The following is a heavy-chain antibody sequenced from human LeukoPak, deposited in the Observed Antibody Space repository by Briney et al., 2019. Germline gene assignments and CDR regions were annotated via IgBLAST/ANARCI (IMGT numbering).Heavy chain of an antibody. CDR2: IRYDGSNK. V-gene: IGHV3-30*02. CDR1: GFTFSSYG. Sequence: GGSLRLSCAASGFTFSSYGMHWVRQAPGKGLEWVAFIRYDGSNKYYTDSVKGRFTISRDNSKNTLYLQMNSLRAEDTAIYYCARVVSSGWYSQYYFDYWGQGTLVTVSS. J-gene: IGHJ4*02. D-gene: IGHD6-19*01. CDR3: ARVVSSGWYSQYYFDY.